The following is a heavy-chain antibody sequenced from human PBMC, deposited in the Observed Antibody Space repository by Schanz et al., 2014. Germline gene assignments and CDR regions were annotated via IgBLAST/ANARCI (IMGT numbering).Heavy chain of an antibody. CDR1: GFRFDDYA. Sequence: EVQLVESGGGLVQPGRSLRLSCVASGFRFDDYAMHWVRQAPGKGLEWVSGMSWNAGSLGYGDSEKGRFTISRDNAKNSLYLQMSSLTAEDTAVYYCARENLNWEAFDIWGQGTVVTVSS. V-gene: IGHV3-9*01. J-gene: IGHJ3*02. CDR3: ARENLNWEAFDI. CDR2: MSWNAGSL. D-gene: IGHD7-27*01.